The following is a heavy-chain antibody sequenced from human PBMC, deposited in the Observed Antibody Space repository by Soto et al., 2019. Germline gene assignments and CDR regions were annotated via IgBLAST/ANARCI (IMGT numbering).Heavy chain of an antibody. CDR1: GFTFSSYG. Sequence: QVQLVESGGGVVQPGRSLRLSCAASGFTFSSYGMHWVRQAPGTGLEWVAVISYDGSNKYYADSVKCRFTISRDNSKNTLYLQMNSLRAEDTAVYYCAKGGPLYCSSTSCYSYYYYYMDVWGKGTTVTVSS. V-gene: IGHV3-30*18. CDR2: ISYDGSNK. J-gene: IGHJ6*03. CDR3: AKGGPLYCSSTSCYSYYYYYMDV. D-gene: IGHD2-2*01.